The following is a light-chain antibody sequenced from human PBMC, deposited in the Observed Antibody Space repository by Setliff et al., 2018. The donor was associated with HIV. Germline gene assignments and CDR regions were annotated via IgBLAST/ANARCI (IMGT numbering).Light chain of an antibody. Sequence: QSALTQPASVSGSPGQSITISCTGTSSDIGRYNLVSWYQQYPGKAPKLMIYQATKRPSGVSNRFSGSKSGNTASLTISGLQAEDEADYYCCSNTGSNTYVVGSGTK. CDR2: QAT. J-gene: IGLJ1*01. CDR1: SSDIGRYNL. V-gene: IGLV2-23*01. CDR3: CSNTGSNTYV.